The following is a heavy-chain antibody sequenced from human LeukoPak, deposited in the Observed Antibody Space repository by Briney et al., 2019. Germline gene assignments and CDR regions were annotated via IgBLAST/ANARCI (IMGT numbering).Heavy chain of an antibody. CDR1: GFTVSSSY. D-gene: IGHD4-23*01. CDR2: IYSGGST. Sequence: GGSLRLSCVVSGFTVSSSYMSWVRQAPGEGLEWVSLIYSGGSTYYADSVKGRFTISRDNSKNTLYLQRSSLRAEDTADYYCARDYYGGNSGDYFDYWGQGTLVTVSS. J-gene: IGHJ4*02. CDR3: ARDYYGGNSGDYFDY. V-gene: IGHV3-66*01.